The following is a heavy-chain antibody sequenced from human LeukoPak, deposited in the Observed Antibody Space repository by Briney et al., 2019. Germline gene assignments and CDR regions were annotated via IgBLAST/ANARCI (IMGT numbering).Heavy chain of an antibody. CDR1: GFTVSSNY. CDR2: IYRGGST. V-gene: IGHV3-53*04. Sequence: GGSLRLSCAASGFTVSSNYMSWVRQAPGKGLEWVSVIYRGGSTYYADSVRGRFTISRHNSKNTLYLQMNSLRAEDTAMYYCARESGLLGDYWGQGTLVTVSS. D-gene: IGHD3-22*01. J-gene: IGHJ4*02. CDR3: ARESGLLGDY.